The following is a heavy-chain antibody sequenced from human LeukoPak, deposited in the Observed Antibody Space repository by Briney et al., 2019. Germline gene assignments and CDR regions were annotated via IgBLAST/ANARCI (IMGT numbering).Heavy chain of an antibody. J-gene: IGHJ5*02. CDR1: GYTFTSYG. Sequence: GASVKVSCKASGYTFTSYGISWVRQAPGQGLEWMGWISAYNGNTNYSQKFQGRVTITRDTSASTAYMELSSLRSEDTAVYYCARGLSSSWYVWFDPWGQGTLVTVSS. CDR3: ARGLSSSWYVWFDP. D-gene: IGHD6-13*01. CDR2: ISAYNGNT. V-gene: IGHV1-18*01.